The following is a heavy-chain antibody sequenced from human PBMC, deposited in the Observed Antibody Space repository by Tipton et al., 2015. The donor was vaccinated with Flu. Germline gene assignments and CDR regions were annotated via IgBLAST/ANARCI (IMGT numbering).Heavy chain of an antibody. V-gene: IGHV4-4*08. CDR2: IYSSGST. CDR1: GDSISSYY. CDR3: ARRGRTVRDAFDI. Sequence: LRLSCTVSGDSISSYYWSWIRQPPGKRLEWIGYIYSSGSTNYNPSLKSRVIISPDTSKNQFSLRLTSVTAADTAVYYCARRGRTVRDAFDIWGQGTMVTVSS. D-gene: IGHD3-10*01. J-gene: IGHJ3*02.